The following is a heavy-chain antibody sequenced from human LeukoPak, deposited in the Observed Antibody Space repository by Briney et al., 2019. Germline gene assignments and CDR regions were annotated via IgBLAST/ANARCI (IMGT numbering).Heavy chain of an antibody. D-gene: IGHD5-12*01. V-gene: IGHV3-30*18. CDR2: ISYDGSNK. CDR1: GLTFSSYG. CDR3: AKDPTTRYYYYYGMDV. Sequence: PGRSLRLSCAASGLTFSSYGMHWVRQAPGKGLEWVAVISYDGSNKYYADSVKGRFTISRDNSKNTLYLQMNSLRAEDTAVYYCAKDPTTRYYYYYGMDVWGQGTTVTVSS. J-gene: IGHJ6*02.